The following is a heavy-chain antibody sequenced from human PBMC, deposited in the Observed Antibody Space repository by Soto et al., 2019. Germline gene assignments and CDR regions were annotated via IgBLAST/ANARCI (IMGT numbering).Heavy chain of an antibody. CDR2: IWYDGSNK. D-gene: IGHD3-22*01. CDR1: GFTFSSYG. Sequence: PGGSLRLSCAASGFTFSSYGMHWVRQAPGKGLEWVAVIWYDGSNKYYADSVKGRFTISRDNSKNTLYLQMNSLRAEDTAVYYCARDSYDSSGYYGVFGRYYYYGMDVWGQGTTVTVS. J-gene: IGHJ6*02. V-gene: IGHV3-33*01. CDR3: ARDSYDSSGYYGVFGRYYYYGMDV.